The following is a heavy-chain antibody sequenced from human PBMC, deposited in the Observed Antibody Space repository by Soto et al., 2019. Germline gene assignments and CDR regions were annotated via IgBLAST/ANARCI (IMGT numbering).Heavy chain of an antibody. D-gene: IGHD2-2*01. V-gene: IGHV3-21*01. CDR1: VFAVNNYG. Sequence: WWSMRLASTVCVFAVNNYGITWLRQAPGKGLEWVSSISKSDYTYYSDSVKGRFTISRDNAKNSVSLQMNTLRVEDTAVYYCAREDSIIIPAVSDFWGQGTLVTVSS. J-gene: IGHJ4*02. CDR3: AREDSIIIPAVSDF. CDR2: ISKSDYT.